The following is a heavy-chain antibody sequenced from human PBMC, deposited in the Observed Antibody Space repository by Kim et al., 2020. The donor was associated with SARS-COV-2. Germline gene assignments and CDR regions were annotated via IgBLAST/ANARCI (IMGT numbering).Heavy chain of an antibody. V-gene: IGHV3-7*03. D-gene: IGHD6-19*01. J-gene: IGHJ6*02. Sequence: GGSLRLSCAGTGFTFSSYWMSWVCQAQGKGRGGVANLRQDGTGKYFVDSVKGRFTISRENAKNSLYLQMNSLRAEDTAVYYCARDRVAVAGAYYYYGMDVWGQGTTVTVSS. CDR1: GFTFSSYW. CDR2: LRQDGTGK. CDR3: ARDRVAVAGAYYYYGMDV.